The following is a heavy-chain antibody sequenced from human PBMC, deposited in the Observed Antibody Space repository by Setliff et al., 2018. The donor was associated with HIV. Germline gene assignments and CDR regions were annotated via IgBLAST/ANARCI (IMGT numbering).Heavy chain of an antibody. CDR1: GFIFRNYW. V-gene: IGHV3-74*03. CDR3: AKGSYSSGRYDNYLDY. D-gene: IGHD3-22*01. J-gene: IGHJ4*02. CDR2: LNSDGSST. Sequence: GSLRLSCAASGFIFRNYWMHWVRQAPGKGLVWVSCLNSDGSSTTYAGSVKGRFTISRDNAKNTVYLQMNSLRVEDTAVYYCAKGSYSSGRYDNYLDYWGQGALVTVSS.